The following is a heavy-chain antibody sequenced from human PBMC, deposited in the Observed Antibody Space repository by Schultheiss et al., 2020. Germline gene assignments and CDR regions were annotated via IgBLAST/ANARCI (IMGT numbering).Heavy chain of an antibody. J-gene: IGHJ5*02. D-gene: IGHD4-17*01. CDR3: ARGPEYGDYARYNWFDP. CDR2: IYYSGST. V-gene: IGHV4-59*12. Sequence: SQTLSLTCAVYGGSFSGYYWSWIRQPAGKGLEWIGYIYYSGSTNYNPSLKSRVTISVDTSKNQFSLKLSSVTAADTAVYYCARGPEYGDYARYNWFDPWGQGTLVTVSS. CDR1: GGSFSGYY.